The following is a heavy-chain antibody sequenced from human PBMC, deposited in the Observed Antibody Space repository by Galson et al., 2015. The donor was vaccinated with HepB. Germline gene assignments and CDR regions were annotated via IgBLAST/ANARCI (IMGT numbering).Heavy chain of an antibody. D-gene: IGHD2-2*03. CDR3: AKGGYCSSTSCYWTLDYYGMDV. CDR1: GFTFSSYG. V-gene: IGHV3-30*18. CDR2: ISYDGSNK. J-gene: IGHJ6*02. Sequence: SLRLSCAASGFTFSSYGMHWVRQAPGKGLEWVAVISYDGSNKYYADSVKGRFTISRDNSKNTLYLQMNSLRAEDTAVYYCAKGGYCSSTSCYWTLDYYGMDVWGQGTTVTVSS.